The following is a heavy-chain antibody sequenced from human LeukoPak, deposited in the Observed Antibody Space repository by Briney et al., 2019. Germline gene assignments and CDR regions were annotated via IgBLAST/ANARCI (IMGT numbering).Heavy chain of an antibody. Sequence: PGGSLRLSCAASGFIFETYWMNWVRQVPGEGLEWVANVKHDGSEEYYVESVKGRCIISRDNANKLLYLQMNTLRAEDTAIYYCARKAAGWGVLDHWGQGILVTVSS. CDR1: GFIFETYW. J-gene: IGHJ4*02. D-gene: IGHD3-10*01. CDR3: ARKAAGWGVLDH. CDR2: VKHDGSEE. V-gene: IGHV3-7*03.